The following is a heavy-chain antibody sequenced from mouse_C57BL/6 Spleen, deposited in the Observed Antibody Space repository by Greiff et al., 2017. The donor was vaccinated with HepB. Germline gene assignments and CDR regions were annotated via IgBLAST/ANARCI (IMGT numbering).Heavy chain of an antibody. J-gene: IGHJ3*01. V-gene: IGHV14-3*01. Sequence: VQLQQSVAELVRPGASVKLSCTASGFNIKNTYMHWVKQRPEQGLEWIGRIDPANGNTKYAPKFQGKATITADTSSNTAYLQLSSLTSEDTAIYYCAFYYYGSSYVPWFAYWGQGTLVTVSA. CDR2: IDPANGNT. CDR3: AFYYYGSSYVPWFAY. CDR1: GFNIKNTY. D-gene: IGHD1-1*01.